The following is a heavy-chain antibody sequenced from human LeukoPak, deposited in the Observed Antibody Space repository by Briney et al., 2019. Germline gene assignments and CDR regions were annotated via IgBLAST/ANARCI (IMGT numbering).Heavy chain of an antibody. Sequence: GGSLRLSCAASGFTFSSYSMNWVRQAPGKGLEWVSSISSSSSYIYYADSVKGRFTISRDNAKNSPYLQMNSLRAEDTAVYYCARDRWHSSGWYTGEFDYWGQGTLVTVSS. J-gene: IGHJ4*02. D-gene: IGHD6-19*01. CDR2: ISSSSSYI. CDR1: GFTFSSYS. CDR3: ARDRWHSSGWYTGEFDY. V-gene: IGHV3-21*01.